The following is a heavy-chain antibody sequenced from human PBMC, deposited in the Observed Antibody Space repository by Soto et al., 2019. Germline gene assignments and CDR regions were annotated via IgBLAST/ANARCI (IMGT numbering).Heavy chain of an antibody. D-gene: IGHD3-3*01. CDR3: ARRGYDFWSGYPFDP. J-gene: IGHJ5*02. Sequence: PETLSLTCTVSGGSISSSSYYWGWIRQPPGKGLEWIGSIYYSGSTYYNPSLKSRVTISVDTSKNQFSLKLSSVTAADTAVYYCARRGYDFWSGYPFDPWGQGTLVTVSS. CDR1: GGSISSSSYY. CDR2: IYYSGST. V-gene: IGHV4-39*01.